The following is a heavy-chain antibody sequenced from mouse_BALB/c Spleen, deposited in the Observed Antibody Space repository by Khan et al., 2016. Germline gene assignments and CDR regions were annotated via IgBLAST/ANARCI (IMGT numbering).Heavy chain of an antibody. CDR2: ISSGSSTI. Sequence: EVELVESGGGLVQPGGSRKLSCAASGFTFSRFGMHWVRQAPEKGLEWVAYISSGSSTIYYADTLKGRFTISRDHPKNALFLHMTSLRSEDTAMYYCASGDYWGQGTTLTVSS. CDR3: ASGDY. V-gene: IGHV5-17*02. J-gene: IGHJ2*01. CDR1: GFTFSRFG.